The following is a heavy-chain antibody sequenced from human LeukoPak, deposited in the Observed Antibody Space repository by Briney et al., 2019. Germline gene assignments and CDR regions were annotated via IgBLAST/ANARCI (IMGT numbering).Heavy chain of an antibody. CDR2: IKEDGSEK. V-gene: IGHV3-7*03. CDR1: GFTFSSYW. D-gene: IGHD2-15*01. J-gene: IGHJ4*02. Sequence: GGSLRLSCAASGFTFSSYWMSWVRQAPGKGLEWVANIKEDGSEKYYEDSVKGRFTISRDNAKNSLYPQMNSLRAEDTAVYYCARNVGWFRFDYWGQGTLVTVSS. CDR3: ARNVGWFRFDY.